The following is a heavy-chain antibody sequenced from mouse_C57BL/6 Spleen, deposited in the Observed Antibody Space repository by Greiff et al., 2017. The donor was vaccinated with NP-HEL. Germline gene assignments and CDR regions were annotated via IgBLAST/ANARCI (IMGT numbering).Heavy chain of an antibody. Sequence: VQLQPPVAELVTPGASVTLSCTASGYTFPSYWMHWVQQRPERGLEWIGRIYPTSGGTKYNQKFQSKAPLTVDKPSSTAYMQLSSLTSEDSAVYDCASITTVEGYFDVWGTGTTVTVSS. J-gene: IGHJ1*03. V-gene: IGHV1-72*01. CDR1: GYTFPSYW. CDR3: ASITTVEGYFDV. CDR2: IYPTSGGT. D-gene: IGHD1-1*01.